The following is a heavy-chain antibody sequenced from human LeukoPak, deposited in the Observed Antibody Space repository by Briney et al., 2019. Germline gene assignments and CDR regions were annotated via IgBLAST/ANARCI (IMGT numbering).Heavy chain of an antibody. CDR2: ISGSSSGSTSII. CDR3: GRDFWSGYYTED. Sequence: GGSLRLSCTASGFTTHYWLNWVRQAPGKGVEWISYISGSSSGSTSIIHYADSVKGRFTISRDNAKNSLHLQMDRLSAEDTAVYYCGRDFWSGYYTEDWGQGALVIVSS. CDR1: GFTTHYW. D-gene: IGHD3-3*01. J-gene: IGHJ4*02. V-gene: IGHV3-48*04.